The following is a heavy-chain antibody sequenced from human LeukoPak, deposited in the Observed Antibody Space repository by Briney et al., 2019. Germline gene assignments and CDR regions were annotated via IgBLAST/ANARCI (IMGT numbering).Heavy chain of an antibody. Sequence: SETLSLTCTVSGYSISSGFYWGWIRQPPGKGLEWIGTIHRGGSTNYNPSLKSRVTISVDTSKNQFSLKLSSVTAADTAVYYCARRGYYYYMDVWGKGTTVTISS. CDR2: IHRGGST. CDR1: GYSISSGFY. J-gene: IGHJ6*03. D-gene: IGHD3-10*01. CDR3: ARRGYYYYMDV. V-gene: IGHV4-38-2*02.